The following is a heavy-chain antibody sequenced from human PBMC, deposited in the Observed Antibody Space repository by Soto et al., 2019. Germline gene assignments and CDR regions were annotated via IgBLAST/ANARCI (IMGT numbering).Heavy chain of an antibody. Sequence: QVQLVQSGAEVQKPGSSVKVSCKASGGTFSSYAISWVRQAPGQGLEWMGGIIPISDTTNYAQKFQGRVTISADESTSTAYMALSSRRSEDTALYYCARSQGSSTSLEIYYYYYYGMDVWGQGTTVTVSS. J-gene: IGHJ6*02. CDR3: ARSQGSSTSLEIYYYYYYGMDV. D-gene: IGHD2-2*01. CDR1: GGTFSSYA. CDR2: IIPISDTT. V-gene: IGHV1-69*01.